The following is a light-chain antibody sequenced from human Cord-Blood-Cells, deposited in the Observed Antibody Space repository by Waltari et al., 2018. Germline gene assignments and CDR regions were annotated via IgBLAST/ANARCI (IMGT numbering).Light chain of an antibody. CDR1: SSDVGAYNY. CDR2: DVS. V-gene: IGLV2-14*01. J-gene: IGLJ2*01. Sequence: QSALTQPASVSGSPGQSIPISCPGTSSDVGAYNYVSWYQQHPGKAPKLMIYDVSNRPSGVSNRFSGSKSGNTASLTISGLQAEDEADYYCSSYTSSSTVVFGGGTKLTVL. CDR3: SSYTSSSTVV.